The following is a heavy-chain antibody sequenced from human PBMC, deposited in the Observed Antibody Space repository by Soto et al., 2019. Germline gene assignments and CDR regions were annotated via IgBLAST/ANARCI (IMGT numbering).Heavy chain of an antibody. J-gene: IGHJ4*02. CDR1: GLTLSRYW. CDR3: SRDYYGPGPD. D-gene: IGHD3-22*01. V-gene: IGHV3-7*04. CDR2: IKEDGGKT. Sequence: EVQLVESGGGLVQPGGSLRLSCVASGLTLSRYWMSWVRQAPGKGLEWVANIKEDGGKTYYEDSVKGRFTISRDNAKNSVYLQMNSLGVEDTAVYYCSRDYYGPGPDWGQGTLVIVSS.